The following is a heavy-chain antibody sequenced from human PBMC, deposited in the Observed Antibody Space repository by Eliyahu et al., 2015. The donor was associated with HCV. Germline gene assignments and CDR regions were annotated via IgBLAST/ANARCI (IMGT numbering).Heavy chain of an antibody. Sequence: EVQLVESGGGLVKPGGSLRLSCAGSGFTFSTYNMNWVRQAPGKGLEWVSSISSGSGYIYYADSVKGRFTISRDNAKNSLYLQMNSLRAEDTAVYYCARETTGDAFDIWGQGTMVHRLF. CDR2: ISSGSGYI. CDR1: GFTFSTYN. V-gene: IGHV3-21*01. D-gene: IGHD4-11*01. CDR3: ARETTGDAFDI. J-gene: IGHJ3*02.